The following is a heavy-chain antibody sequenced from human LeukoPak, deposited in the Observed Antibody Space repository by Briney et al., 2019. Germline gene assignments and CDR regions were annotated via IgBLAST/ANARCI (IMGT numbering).Heavy chain of an antibody. J-gene: IGHJ5*02. CDR2: ISPKGIT. CDR1: GYPINIDYS. Sequence: SETLSLTCFVSGYPINIDYSWGWIRPSPGKGLEWIGVISPKGITYYNPSLRGRVSISPDTSKNQFSLRLSSMTATDTAMYYCARVPGVYFDFSIGFGSGWFDPWGQGILVTVSS. V-gene: IGHV4-38-2*02. CDR3: ARVPGVYFDFSIGFGSGWFDP. D-gene: IGHD3-3*01.